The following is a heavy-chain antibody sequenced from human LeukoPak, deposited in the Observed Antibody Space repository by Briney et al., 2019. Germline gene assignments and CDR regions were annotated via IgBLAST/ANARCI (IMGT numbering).Heavy chain of an antibody. CDR3: ARADAGGTYSFDY. D-gene: IGHD1-1*01. V-gene: IGHV3-66*01. Sequence: GGSLRLSCAVSGFTVRRKLMSGGRQAPGKGPEWVSVIYTSGITYYADSVRGRFTISRDNSKNTLYIQMDSLTAEDTAVYYCARADAGGTYSFDYWGQGTLVTVSS. CDR2: IYTSGIT. J-gene: IGHJ4*02. CDR1: GFTVRRKL.